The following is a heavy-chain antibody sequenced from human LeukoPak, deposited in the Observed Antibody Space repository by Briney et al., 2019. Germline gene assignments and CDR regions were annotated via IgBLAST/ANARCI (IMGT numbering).Heavy chain of an antibody. CDR2: ISYSGST. CDR3: ARDEVYGEPFDF. V-gene: IGHV4-59*01. D-gene: IGHD4-17*01. CDR1: GGSISSYY. J-gene: IGHJ4*02. Sequence: PSETLSLTCTVSGGSISSYYWSWIRQPPGKGLEWIGYISYSGSTYYNPSLKSRVTISVDTSKNQFSLELTSVTAADTAVYYCARDEVYGEPFDFWGQGTLVTVSS.